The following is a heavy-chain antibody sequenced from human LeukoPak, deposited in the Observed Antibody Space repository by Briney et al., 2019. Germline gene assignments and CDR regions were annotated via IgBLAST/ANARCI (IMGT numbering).Heavy chain of an antibody. D-gene: IGHD4-11*01. CDR1: GYTFTSYG. CDR3: ARVGSTVTTSLFDP. CDR2: ISAYNGNT. J-gene: IGHJ5*02. Sequence: ASVKLSCRASGYTFTSYGISWVRQAPGQGLEWMGWISAYNGNTNYAQKLQGRVTMTTDTSTSTAYMELRSLRSDDTAVYYCARVGSTVTTSLFDPWGQGTLVTVSS. V-gene: IGHV1-18*01.